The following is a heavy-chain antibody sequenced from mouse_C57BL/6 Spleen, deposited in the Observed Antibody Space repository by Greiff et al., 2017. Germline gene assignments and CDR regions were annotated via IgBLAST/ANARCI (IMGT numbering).Heavy chain of an antibody. J-gene: IGHJ2*01. CDR3: ARFAYDDYNDVDD. V-gene: IGHV1-55*01. CDR1: GFTFTSSW. Sequence: VQLQQPGAELVKPGASVKLSCKASGFTFTSSWITWVKQRPGQGLEWIGDIYPGSGSTKYNEKFKSKATLTVDTSSSTAYMQLSNLTSEDSAVYYCARFAYDDYNDVDDWGQVATLTVSS. D-gene: IGHD2-3*01. CDR2: IYPGSGST.